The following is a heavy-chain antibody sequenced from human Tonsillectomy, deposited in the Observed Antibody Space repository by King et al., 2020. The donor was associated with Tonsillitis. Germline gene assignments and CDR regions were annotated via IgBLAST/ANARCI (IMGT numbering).Heavy chain of an antibody. CDR1: GFTFSSYA. V-gene: IGHV3-23*04. CDR3: ARVIGAVAGSATVDYFDY. J-gene: IGHJ4*02. D-gene: IGHD6-19*01. CDR2: LSGIGSSA. Sequence: VQLVESGGGLVQPGGSLRLSCAASGFTFSSYAMSWVRQAPGKGLEWVSTLSGIGSSAYYADSVKGRFTFSRDNSKNILYLQMNSLRAEDTGVYYCARVIGAVAGSATVDYFDYWGQGTLVPVS.